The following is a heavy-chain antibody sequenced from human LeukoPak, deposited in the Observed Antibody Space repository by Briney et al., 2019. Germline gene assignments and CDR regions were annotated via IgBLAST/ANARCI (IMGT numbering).Heavy chain of an antibody. CDR2: INSDGSST. D-gene: IGHD3-22*01. Sequence: GGSLRLSCAASGFTLSRYWMHWVRQAPGKGLVWVSRINSDGSSTSYADSVKGRFTISRDNAKNTLYLQMNSLRAEDTAVYYCAKDSSGYYPVPPDYWGQGTLVTVSS. V-gene: IGHV3-74*01. J-gene: IGHJ4*02. CDR3: AKDSSGYYPVPPDY. CDR1: GFTLSRYW.